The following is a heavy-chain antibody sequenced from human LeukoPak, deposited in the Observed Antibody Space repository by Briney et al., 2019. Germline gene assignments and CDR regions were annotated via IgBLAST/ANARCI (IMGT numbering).Heavy chain of an antibody. D-gene: IGHD2-15*01. CDR2: VWYDGSKK. CDR3: AKVRTQYCSSGNCFNYYFEY. Sequence: GGSLRLSRAASGFTFSSYGMHWVRQAPGRGLEGVAIVWYDGSKKYYSDSVKGRFTISRDNSQNTLYLQMNSLRSENAAVYYCAKVRTQYCSSGNCFNYYFEYWGQGTLVTVSS. V-gene: IGHV3-30*02. J-gene: IGHJ4*02. CDR1: GFTFSSYG.